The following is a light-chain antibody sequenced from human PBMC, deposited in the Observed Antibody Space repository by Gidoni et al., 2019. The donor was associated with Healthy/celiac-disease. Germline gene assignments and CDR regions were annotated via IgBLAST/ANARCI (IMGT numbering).Light chain of an antibody. CDR2: DAS. CDR1: QSVSSY. J-gene: IGKJ4*01. CDR3: QQRSNWPLT. Sequence: IVLTQSPATLSLSPGERATLSCRASQSVSSYLAWYQQKPGQAPRLRIYDASNRATGIPARFSGSGSGTDFTRTISSLEPEDFAVYYCQQRSNWPLTFGGGTKVEIK. V-gene: IGKV3-11*01.